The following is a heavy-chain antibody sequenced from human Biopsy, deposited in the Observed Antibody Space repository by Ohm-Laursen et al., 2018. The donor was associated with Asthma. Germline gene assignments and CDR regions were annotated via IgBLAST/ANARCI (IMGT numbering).Heavy chain of an antibody. J-gene: IGHJ4*01. Sequence: SLRLSCAASRFTYEMHWVRQAPGKGLEWVSSISSLSRYKYYSDSLRGRVTISRDNAKSSLHLQMSGLRAEDTAVYFCARDFTIGSGSPFHFWGPGTLVTVSS. CDR2: ISSLSRYK. CDR1: RFTYE. D-gene: IGHD3-10*01. V-gene: IGHV3-21*01. CDR3: ARDFTIGSGSPFHF.